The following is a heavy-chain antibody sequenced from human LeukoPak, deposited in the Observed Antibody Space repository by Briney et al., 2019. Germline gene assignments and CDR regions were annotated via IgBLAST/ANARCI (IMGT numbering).Heavy chain of an antibody. V-gene: IGHV3-74*01. CDR2: INTDASNT. Sequence: PGGSLRLSCAASGFTFSRFWMHWVRQAPGKGLVWVARINTDASNTIYADSEKGRFTTSKDNAKNTLYLQRNSLRAEDTAVYYCARDQSIAGPTTADYWGQGTLVTVSS. J-gene: IGHJ4*02. D-gene: IGHD1-26*01. CDR1: GFTFSRFW. CDR3: ARDQSIAGPTTADY.